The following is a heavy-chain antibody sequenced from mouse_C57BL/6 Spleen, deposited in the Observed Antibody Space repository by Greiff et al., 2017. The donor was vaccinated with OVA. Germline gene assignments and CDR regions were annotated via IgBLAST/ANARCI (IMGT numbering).Heavy chain of an antibody. J-gene: IGHJ4*01. CDR2: IWSGGST. V-gene: IGHV2-2*01. CDR1: GFSLTSYG. Sequence: VQLQQSGPGLVQPSQSLSITCTVSGFSLTSYGVHWVRQSPGKGLEWLGVIWSGGSTDYNAAFISRLSISKDNAKSQVFYKMNSLRADDTARDYCARSRGSSCAMDYWGQGTSVTVSS. D-gene: IGHD1-1*01. CDR3: ARSRGSSCAMDY.